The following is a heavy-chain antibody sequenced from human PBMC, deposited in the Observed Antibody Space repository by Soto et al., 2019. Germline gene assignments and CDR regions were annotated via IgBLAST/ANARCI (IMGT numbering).Heavy chain of an antibody. Sequence: QLQLQESGPGLVKPSETLSLTCTVSGGSISSSSYYWGWIRQPPGKGLEWIGSIYYSGSTYYNPSLKSRVTISVDTSKNQFSLKLSSVTAADTAVYYCARLGGSSSGDYFDYWGQGTLVTVSS. CDR3: ARLGGSSSGDYFDY. CDR1: GGSISSSSYY. J-gene: IGHJ4*02. V-gene: IGHV4-39*01. D-gene: IGHD6-6*01. CDR2: IYYSGST.